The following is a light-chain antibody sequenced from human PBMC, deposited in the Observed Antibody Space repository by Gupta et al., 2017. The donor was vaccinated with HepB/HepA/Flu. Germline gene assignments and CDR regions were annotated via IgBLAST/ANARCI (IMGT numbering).Light chain of an antibody. CDR3: QVWDSSRDNHYVV. J-gene: IGLJ2*01. CDR1: NIGSKS. V-gene: IGLV3-21*03. CDR2: VDS. Sequence: SYVLTQPPSVSVAPGKAARITCGGNNIGSKSVHWYQQKPGQAPGLVVYVDSDRPSGIPELCAGSNSGKTATVTISRVEAGVEADSYCQVWDSSRDNHYVVFGGGTKLTVL.